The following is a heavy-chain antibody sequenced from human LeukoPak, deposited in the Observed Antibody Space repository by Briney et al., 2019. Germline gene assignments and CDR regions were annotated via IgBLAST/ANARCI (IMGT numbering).Heavy chain of an antibody. Sequence: PSETLSLTCTVSGGSISSYYWSWIRQPAGKGLEWIGRIYTSGSTNYNPSLKSRVTMSVDTSKNQFSLKLSSVTAADTAVYYCARDGFLPQNYDSSGYPRGPYYYYYYGMDVWGQGTTVTASS. CDR2: IYTSGST. D-gene: IGHD3-22*01. CDR1: GGSISSYY. J-gene: IGHJ6*02. CDR3: ARDGFLPQNYDSSGYPRGPYYYYYYGMDV. V-gene: IGHV4-4*07.